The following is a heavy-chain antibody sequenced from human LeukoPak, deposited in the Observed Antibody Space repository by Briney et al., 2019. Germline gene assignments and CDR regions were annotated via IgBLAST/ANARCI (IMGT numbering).Heavy chain of an antibody. Sequence: PGGSLRLSCAASGFTFSSYAMSWVRQAPGKGLEWVSAISGSGGSTYYADSVKGRSTISRDNSKNTLYPQMNSLRAEDTAVYYCAKDVDSYGYIDYWGQGTLVTVSS. J-gene: IGHJ4*02. CDR2: ISGSGGST. V-gene: IGHV3-23*01. D-gene: IGHD5-18*01. CDR3: AKDVDSYGYIDY. CDR1: GFTFSSYA.